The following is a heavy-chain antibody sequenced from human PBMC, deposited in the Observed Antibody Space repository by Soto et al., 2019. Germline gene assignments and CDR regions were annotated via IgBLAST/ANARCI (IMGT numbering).Heavy chain of an antibody. D-gene: IGHD2-15*01. CDR2: IYYSGST. J-gene: IGHJ5*02. CDR3: AREPVVVVAATGWLDP. CDR1: GGSISSGDYY. V-gene: IGHV4-30-4*01. Sequence: SETLSLTCTVSGGSISSGDYYWSWIRQPPGKGLEWIGYIYYSGSTYYNPSLKSRVTISVDTSKNQFSLKLSSVTAADTAVYYCAREPVVVVAATGWLDPWGQGTLVTVYS.